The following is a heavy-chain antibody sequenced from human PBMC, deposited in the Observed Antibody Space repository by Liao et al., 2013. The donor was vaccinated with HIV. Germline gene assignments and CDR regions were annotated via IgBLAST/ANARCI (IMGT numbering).Heavy chain of an antibody. V-gene: IGHV4-61*02. CDR3: ASERAAAVAEYVQH. CDR2: IYTSGST. D-gene: IGHD6-13*01. CDR1: GGSISSGSYY. Sequence: QVQLQESGPGLVKPSQTLSLTCTVSGGSISSGSYYWSWIRQPAGKGLEWIGRIYTSGSTNYNPSLKSRVTISVDTSKNQFSLKLNSVTAADTAVYYCASERAAAVAEYVQHWGQGTLVTVSS. J-gene: IGHJ1*01.